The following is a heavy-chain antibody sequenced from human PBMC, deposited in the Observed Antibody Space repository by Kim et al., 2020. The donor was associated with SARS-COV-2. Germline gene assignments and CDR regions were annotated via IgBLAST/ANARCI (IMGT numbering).Heavy chain of an antibody. CDR1: GFTFDDYA. D-gene: IGHD6-13*01. Sequence: GGSLRLSCAASGFTFDDYAMHWVRQAPGKGLEWVSGISWNSGSIGYADSVKGRFTISRDNAKNSLYLRMNSLRAEDTALYYCAKVSSSSWLDYYGMDVWG. V-gene: IGHV3-9*01. J-gene: IGHJ6*01. CDR2: ISWNSGSI. CDR3: AKVSSSSWLDYYGMDV.